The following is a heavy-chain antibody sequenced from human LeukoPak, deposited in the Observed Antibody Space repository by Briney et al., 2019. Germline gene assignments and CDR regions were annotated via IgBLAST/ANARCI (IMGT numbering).Heavy chain of an antibody. V-gene: IGHV4-34*01. D-gene: IGHD2-15*01. CDR1: GGSFSGYY. CDR2: INHSGST. CDR3: ARDLKDCSGGSCYGIDY. Sequence: SETLSLTCAVSGGSFSGYYWSWIRQSPGKGLEWIGEINHSGSTNHNPSLKSRVTISVDTSKNQFSLKLRSVTAADTAVYYCARDLKDCSGGSCYGIDYWGQGTLVTVSS. J-gene: IGHJ4*02.